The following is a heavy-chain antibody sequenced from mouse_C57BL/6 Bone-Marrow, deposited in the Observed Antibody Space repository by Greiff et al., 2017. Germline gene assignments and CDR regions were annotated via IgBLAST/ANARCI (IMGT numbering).Heavy chain of an antibody. CDR1: GFTFSDYY. V-gene: IGHV5-12*01. D-gene: IGHD4-1*01. J-gene: IGHJ4*01. CDR3: ARHTLGRVYYAMDY. Sequence: EVQGVESGGGLVQPGGSLKLSCAASGFTFSDYYMYWVRQTPETRLEWVAYISNGGGSTYYPDTVKGRFTISRDNAKNTLYLQMSRRKSEDTSMYYCARHTLGRVYYAMDYWGQGTSVTVSS. CDR2: ISNGGGST.